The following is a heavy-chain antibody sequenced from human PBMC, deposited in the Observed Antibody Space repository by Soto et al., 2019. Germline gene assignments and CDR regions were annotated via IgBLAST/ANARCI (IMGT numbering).Heavy chain of an antibody. CDR1: GAYITSSS. Sequence: PPQTRSLTCTVSGAYITSSSWSWTGQPPGQVLEWIRYIFHSGTTNYNPALNRPVTISVDTSKNQSSLNLSSRTTADTAVYFCARGGNPYSSTSSGVGGFDYWGQGTLVTVSS. CDR3: ARGGNPYSSTSSGVGGFDY. CDR2: IFHSGTT. V-gene: IGHV4-59*01. D-gene: IGHD6-6*01. J-gene: IGHJ4*02.